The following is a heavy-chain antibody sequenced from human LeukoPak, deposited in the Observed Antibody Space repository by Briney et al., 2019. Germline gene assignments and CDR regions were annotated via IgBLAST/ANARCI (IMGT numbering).Heavy chain of an antibody. V-gene: IGHV3-48*01. D-gene: IGHD3-10*01. J-gene: IGHJ4*02. Sequence: GGSLRLSCAASGFTFSSYSMNWVRQAPGKGLEWVSYISSSSSTIYYADSVKGRFTISRDNAKNSLYVQMNSLRVEDTGVYYCARAGFSFSDYYGSFFDYWDQGTLVTVSS. CDR2: ISSSSSTI. CDR1: GFTFSSYS. CDR3: ARAGFSFSDYYGSFFDY.